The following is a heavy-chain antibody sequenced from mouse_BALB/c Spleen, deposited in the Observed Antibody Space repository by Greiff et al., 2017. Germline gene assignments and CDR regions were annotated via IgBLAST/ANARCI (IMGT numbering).Heavy chain of an antibody. CDR2: IYPSDSYT. CDR3: TGRDYYGHYFDY. V-gene: IGHV1-69*02. Sequence: QVQLQQPGAELVRPGASVKLSCKASGYTFTSYWINWVKQRPGQGLEWIGNIYPSDSYTNYNQKFKDKATLTVDKSSSTAYMQLSSPTSEDSAVYCCTGRDYYGHYFDYWGLGTTLTVSS. D-gene: IGHD1-2*01. CDR1: GYTFTSYW. J-gene: IGHJ2*01.